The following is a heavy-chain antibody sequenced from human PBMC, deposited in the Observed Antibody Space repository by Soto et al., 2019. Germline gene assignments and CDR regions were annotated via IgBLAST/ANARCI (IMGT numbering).Heavy chain of an antibody. Sequence: EVQLLESGGGLVQPGGSLRLSCAASGFTFGPYWMTWVRQAPGKGLEWVAKIKPDGSEKYYVDSVKGRFTISRDNTKTSLYLQMNSLRAEDTAVYYCARPYTAAGSSYWCFDLWGRGTLVTVSS. D-gene: IGHD3-16*01. CDR3: ARPYTAAGSSYWCFDL. CDR1: GFTFGPYW. J-gene: IGHJ2*01. V-gene: IGHV3-7*01. CDR2: IKPDGSEK.